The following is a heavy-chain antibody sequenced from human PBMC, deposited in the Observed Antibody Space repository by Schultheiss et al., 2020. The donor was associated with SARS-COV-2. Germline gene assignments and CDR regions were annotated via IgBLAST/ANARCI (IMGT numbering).Heavy chain of an antibody. Sequence: GGSLRLSCAVSGLTFSKAWMSWVRQAPGKGLEWVANINQDGSEEYYVDSVRGRFTIAKDNAKNSLYLQMNRLRADDTAMYYCARSLMYSGGRDFDSWGQGALGTGSS. CDR3: ARSLMYSGGRDFDS. V-gene: IGHV3-7*03. CDR1: GLTFSKAW. J-gene: IGHJ4*02. CDR2: INQDGSEE. D-gene: IGHD6-19*01.